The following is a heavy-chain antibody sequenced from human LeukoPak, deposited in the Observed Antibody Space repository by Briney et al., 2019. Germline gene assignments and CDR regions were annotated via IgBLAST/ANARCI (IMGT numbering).Heavy chain of an antibody. J-gene: IGHJ3*02. CDR2: INHSGST. V-gene: IGHV4-34*01. Sequence: PSETLSLTCTVSGGSISSYYWSWIRQPPGKGLEWIGEINHSGSTNYNPSLKSRVTISVDTSKNQFSLKLSSVTAADTAVYYCARRGDSSGYPDAFDIWGQGTMVTVSS. CDR3: ARRGDSSGYPDAFDI. D-gene: IGHD3-22*01. CDR1: GGSISSYY.